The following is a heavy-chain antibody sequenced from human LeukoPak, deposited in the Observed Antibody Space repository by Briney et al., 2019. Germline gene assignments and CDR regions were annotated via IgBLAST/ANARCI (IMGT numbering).Heavy chain of an antibody. CDR1: GYTFTDYY. CDR3: ATGSATIGRWFDP. V-gene: IGHV1-69-2*01. D-gene: IGHD5-24*01. Sequence: ASVKVSCKVSGYTFTDYYMHWVQQAPGKGLEWMGLVDPEDGETIYAEKFQGRVTIAADTSTDTAYMELSSLRSEDTAVYYCATGSATIGRWFDPWGQGTLVTVSS. J-gene: IGHJ5*02. CDR2: VDPEDGET.